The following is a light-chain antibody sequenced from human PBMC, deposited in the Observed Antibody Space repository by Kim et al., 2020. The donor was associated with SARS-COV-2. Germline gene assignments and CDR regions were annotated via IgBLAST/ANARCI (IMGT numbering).Light chain of an antibody. CDR2: STS. V-gene: IGKV1-12*01. J-gene: IGKJ4*01. CDR1: ENIGMW. CDR3: QQLNGFPLT. Sequence: SASVGDRVTITWRASENIGMWLAWYQPKPGKAPSLLIYSTSTLHSGVPSRFSGSGSGTDFTLTVSSLQPEDSAVYYCQQLNGFPLTFGGGTKLEI.